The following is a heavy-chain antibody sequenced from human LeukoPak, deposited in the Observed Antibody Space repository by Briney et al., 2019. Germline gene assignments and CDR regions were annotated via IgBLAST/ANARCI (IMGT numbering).Heavy chain of an antibody. CDR3: AREGLGPFDY. Sequence: SETLSLTCTVSGDSISSYYWSWIRQPPGKGLEWIGYIYYSGSTNYNPSLKSRVTISLDTSKNQFSLKLSSVTAADTAVYYCAREGLGPFDYWGQGTLVTVPS. CDR2: IYYSGST. V-gene: IGHV4-59*01. CDR1: GDSISSYY. J-gene: IGHJ4*02. D-gene: IGHD3/OR15-3a*01.